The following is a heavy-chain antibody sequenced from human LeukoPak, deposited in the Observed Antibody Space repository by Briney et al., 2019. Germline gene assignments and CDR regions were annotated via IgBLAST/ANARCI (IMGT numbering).Heavy chain of an antibody. CDR1: GYTFTSYG. J-gene: IGHJ6*03. D-gene: IGHD3-16*02. CDR2: ISAYNGNT. Sequence: GASVKVSCKASGYTFTSYGISWVRQAPGQGLEWMGWISAYNGNTNYAQKLQGRVTMTTDTSTSTAYMELRSLRSEDTAVYYCARAETNKITFGGVIARPPQDYYYYYMDVWGKGTTVTISS. CDR3: ARAETNKITFGGVIARPPQDYYYYYMDV. V-gene: IGHV1-18*01.